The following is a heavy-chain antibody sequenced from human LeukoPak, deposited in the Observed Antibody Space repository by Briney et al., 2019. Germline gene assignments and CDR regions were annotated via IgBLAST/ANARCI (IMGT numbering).Heavy chain of an antibody. D-gene: IGHD6-19*01. J-gene: IGHJ6*03. CDR1: GYSFTIYD. CDR3: AKDFSGWYEGGHYYYYYMDV. CDR2: MNPNSGNT. V-gene: IGHV1-8*01. Sequence: ASVTVSCKASGYSFTIYDINWVGQDTGQGLEGMGWMNPNSGNTGYAQKFQGRDTITRNTTISTAYMELSSLRSEDTAVYYCAKDFSGWYEGGHYYYYYMDVWGKGTTVTISS.